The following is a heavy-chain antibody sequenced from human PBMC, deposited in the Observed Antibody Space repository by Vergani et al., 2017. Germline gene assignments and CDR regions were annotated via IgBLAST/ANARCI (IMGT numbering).Heavy chain of an antibody. Sequence: QVQLQESGPGLVKPSQTLSLTCTVSGGSISSGSYYWSWIRQPAGKGLEWIGRIYTSGSTNYNPSLKSRVTISVDTSKNQFSLKLRSVTAADTAVYYCAREVVPAAHFDYWGQGTLVTVSS. J-gene: IGHJ4*02. D-gene: IGHD2-2*01. CDR1: GGSISSGSYY. V-gene: IGHV4-61*02. CDR2: IYTSGST. CDR3: AREVVPAAHFDY.